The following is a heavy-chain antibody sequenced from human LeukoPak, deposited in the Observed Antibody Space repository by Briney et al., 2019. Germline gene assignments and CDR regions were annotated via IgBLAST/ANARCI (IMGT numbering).Heavy chain of an antibody. CDR3: ARHRWSNAFDI. CDR1: GFTFSDYY. D-gene: IGHD2-15*01. Sequence: GSLRLSCAASGFTFSDYYMSWIRQAPGKGLEWIGYIYYSGSTNYNPSLKSRVTISVDTSKNQFSLKLSSVTAADTAVYHCARHRWSNAFDIWGQGTMVTVSS. J-gene: IGHJ3*02. CDR2: IYYSGST. V-gene: IGHV4-59*08.